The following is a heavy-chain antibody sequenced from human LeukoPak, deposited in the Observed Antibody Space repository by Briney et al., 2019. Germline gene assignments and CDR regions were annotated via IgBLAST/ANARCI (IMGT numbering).Heavy chain of an antibody. J-gene: IGHJ3*02. Sequence: PGESLKISCKGSGYNFTNYWIGWVRQTPGIGLEWMGTIYPGDANIDIGYSPSFQGQVTISADKSISTAYLQWSSLRASDTAMYYCARQRSRDGYNYDGFDIWGQGTMVTVSS. CDR2: IYPGDANIDI. D-gene: IGHD5-24*01. CDR1: GYNFTNYW. V-gene: IGHV5-51*01. CDR3: ARQRSRDGYNYDGFDI.